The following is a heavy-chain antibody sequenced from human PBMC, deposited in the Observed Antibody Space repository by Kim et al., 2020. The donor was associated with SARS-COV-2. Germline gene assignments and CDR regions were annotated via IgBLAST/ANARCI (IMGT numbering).Heavy chain of an antibody. CDR2: ISSSSSTI. Sequence: GGSLRLSCAASGFTFSSYSMNWVRQAPGKGLEWVSYISSSSSTIYYADSVKGRFTISRDNAKNSLYLQMNSLRAEDTAVYYCASEIAAASLEYFQHWGQGTLVTVYS. J-gene: IGHJ1*01. CDR1: GFTFSSYS. V-gene: IGHV3-48*04. D-gene: IGHD6-13*01. CDR3: ASEIAAASLEYFQH.